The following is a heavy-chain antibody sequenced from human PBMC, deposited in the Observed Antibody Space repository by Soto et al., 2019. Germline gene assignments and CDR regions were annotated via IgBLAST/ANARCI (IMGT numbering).Heavy chain of an antibody. J-gene: IGHJ4*02. V-gene: IGHV3-30-3*01. CDR2: TSCDGVDK. CDR3: AKARGGNSCYHFVIHY. D-gene: IGHD5-12*01. CDR1: GFTFSNYA. Sequence: GGSLRLSCAGTGFTFSNYAIHWVRQAPGKGLEWVAATSCDGVDKNYAGSVRDRCTIARDNSQNTVCLQLNSLTAEDRAIYYSAKARGGNSCYHFVIHYWGQGALVPVSS.